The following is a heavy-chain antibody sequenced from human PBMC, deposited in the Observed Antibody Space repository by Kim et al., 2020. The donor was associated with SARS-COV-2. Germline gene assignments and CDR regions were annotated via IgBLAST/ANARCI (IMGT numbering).Heavy chain of an antibody. CDR1: GGSIRGNNW. V-gene: IGHV4-4*02. CDR2: IYHTGNT. J-gene: IGHJ6*02. D-gene: IGHD6-6*01. CDR3: ARAEVAARFGMDV. Sequence: SETLSLTCAASGGSIRGNNWWSWVRQTPGKGLEWIGEIYHTGNTKYNPSLQSRVIISVDRSKNQFSLKLSSVTAADTAVYFCARAEVAARFGMDVWGQGTTATVSS.